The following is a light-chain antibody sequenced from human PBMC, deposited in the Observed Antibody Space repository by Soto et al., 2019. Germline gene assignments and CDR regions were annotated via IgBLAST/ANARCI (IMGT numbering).Light chain of an antibody. J-gene: IGKJ5*01. CDR2: DAS. Sequence: EILLTQSPATLSLSPGERATLSCRASQSVSSYLAWYQQKPGQAPRLLIYDASNRATGIPAKFSGGGSGTDFTLTISSLEPEDFAVYYCQQRSNWITFGQGTRLEIK. CDR3: QQRSNWIT. CDR1: QSVSSY. V-gene: IGKV3-11*01.